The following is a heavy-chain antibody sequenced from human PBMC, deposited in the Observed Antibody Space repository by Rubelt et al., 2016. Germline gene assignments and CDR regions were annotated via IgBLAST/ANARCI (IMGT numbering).Heavy chain of an antibody. CDR2: INHSGST. Sequence: QVQLQQWGAGLLKPSETLSLTCAVYGGSFSGYYWSWIRQPPGKGLEWIGEINHSGSTNYNPSLTSRVTISVDTSKNQISLILSSVTAADTAVYYCARGIRYGDLPRDAFDIWGQGTMVTVSS. CDR3: ARGIRYGDLPRDAFDI. V-gene: IGHV4-34*01. J-gene: IGHJ3*02. D-gene: IGHD4-17*01. CDR1: GGSFSGYY.